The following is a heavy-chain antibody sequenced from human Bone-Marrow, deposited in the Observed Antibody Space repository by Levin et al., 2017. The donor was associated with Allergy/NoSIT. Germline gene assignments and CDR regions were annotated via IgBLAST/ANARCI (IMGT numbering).Heavy chain of an antibody. CDR3: TTDNALSGDLLPDNDY. CDR2: IKSKSDGETT. D-gene: IGHD4-17*01. V-gene: IGHV3-15*01. Sequence: GESLKISCEASGFIFTAAWMGWVRQAPGKGLEWVGRIKSKSDGETTDYAAPVKGRFTISRDDSKNTLYLQMDSLRTEDTAVYYCTTDNALSGDLLPDNDYWGQGTQVTVSS. CDR1: GFIFTAAW. J-gene: IGHJ4*02.